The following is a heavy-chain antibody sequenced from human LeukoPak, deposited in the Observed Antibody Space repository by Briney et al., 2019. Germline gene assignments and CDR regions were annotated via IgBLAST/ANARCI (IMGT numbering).Heavy chain of an antibody. CDR3: AKDRGAYYDFWSGYCDY. V-gene: IGHV7-4-1*02. D-gene: IGHD3-3*01. CDR2: INTNTGNP. CDR1: GYTFTSYA. J-gene: IGHJ4*02. Sequence: ASVKVSCKASGYTFTSYAMNWVRQAPGQGLEWMGWINTNTGNPTYAQGFTGRFVFSLDTSVSTAYLQISSLKAEDTAVYYCAKDRGAYYDFWSGYCDYWGQGTLVTVSS.